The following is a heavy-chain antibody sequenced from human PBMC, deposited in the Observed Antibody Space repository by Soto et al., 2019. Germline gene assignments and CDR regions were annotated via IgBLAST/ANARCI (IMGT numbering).Heavy chain of an antibody. CDR3: TSHSRAYYYGSGSYYNPEVDAFDI. CDR2: IRSKANSYAT. J-gene: IGHJ3*02. D-gene: IGHD3-10*01. V-gene: IGHV3-73*02. CDR1: GFTFSGSA. Sequence: EVQLVESGGGLVQPGGSLKLSCAASGFTFSGSAMHWVRQASGKGLGWVGRIRSKANSYATAYAASVKGRFTISRDDSKNTEYLQMNSLKTEDTAVYYCTSHSRAYYYGSGSYYNPEVDAFDIWGQGTMVTVSS.